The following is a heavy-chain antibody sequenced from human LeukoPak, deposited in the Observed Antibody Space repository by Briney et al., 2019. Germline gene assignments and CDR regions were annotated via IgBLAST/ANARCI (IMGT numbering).Heavy chain of an antibody. V-gene: IGHV3-21*01. CDR3: ARDVRTGTTRPYYFDY. Sequence: GGSLRLSCAASGFTFSSYSMNWVRQAPGKGLGWVSSISSSSSYIYYADSVKGRFTISRDNAKNSLYLQMNSLRAEDTAVYYCARDVRTGTTRPYYFDYWGQGTLVTVSS. J-gene: IGHJ4*02. CDR2: ISSSSSYI. D-gene: IGHD1-1*01. CDR1: GFTFSSYS.